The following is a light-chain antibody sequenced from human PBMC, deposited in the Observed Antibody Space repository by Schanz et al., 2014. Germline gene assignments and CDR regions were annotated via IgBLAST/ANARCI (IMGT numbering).Light chain of an antibody. Sequence: QSVLTQPPSVSGAPGQTVTISCTGSSSNIGASYDVFWYHQLPGTAPKLLIYGNTNRPSGVPDRFSGSKSGTSASLAITGLQAEDEADYYCQSYDTSLSAVVFGGGTKLTVL. J-gene: IGLJ2*01. CDR3: QSYDTSLSAVV. CDR1: SSNIGASYD. CDR2: GNT. V-gene: IGLV1-40*01.